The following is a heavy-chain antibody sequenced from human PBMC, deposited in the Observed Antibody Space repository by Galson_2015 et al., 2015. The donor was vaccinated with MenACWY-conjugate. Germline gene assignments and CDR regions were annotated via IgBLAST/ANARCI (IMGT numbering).Heavy chain of an antibody. Sequence: SLRLSCATSAFSVGSNYMSWVRQAPGKGLEWVSIIYSGGDTYYADSVKGRFTISRGNSKNTLYLQMNYLRAEDTAVYYCARVGGSSLAPFDYWGQGALVTVSS. CDR2: IYSGGDT. D-gene: IGHD6-6*01. CDR1: AFSVGSNY. J-gene: IGHJ4*02. CDR3: ARVGGSSLAPFDY. V-gene: IGHV3-53*01.